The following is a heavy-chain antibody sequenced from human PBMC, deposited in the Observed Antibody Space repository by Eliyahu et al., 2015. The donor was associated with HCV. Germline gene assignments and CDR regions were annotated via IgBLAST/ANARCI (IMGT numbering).Heavy chain of an antibody. Sequence: QVQLVQSGAEVRKPGASVKVSCKASGYTFTGYYMHWVRQAPGQGLEWMGWINCNSGGTNYAQKFQGRVTMTRDTSISTAYMELSRLTSDDTAVYYCARGERWLHQYSYGMDVWGQGTPVTVSS. CDR3: ARGERWLHQYSYGMDV. J-gene: IGHJ6*02. V-gene: IGHV1-2*02. CDR2: INCNSGGT. D-gene: IGHD5-24*01. CDR1: GYTFTGYY.